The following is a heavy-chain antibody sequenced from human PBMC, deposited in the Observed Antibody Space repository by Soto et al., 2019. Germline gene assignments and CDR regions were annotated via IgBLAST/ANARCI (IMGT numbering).Heavy chain of an antibody. CDR2: INWSGNRI. CDR1: GFIFDDHA. J-gene: IGHJ4*02. D-gene: IGHD2-15*01. Sequence: PGGSLRLSCEASGFIFDDHAMSWVRQAPGKGLEWVSGINWSGNRIDYADSVKGRFIISRDNANKSLFLDMSSLRAEDTALYFCARVRRDCSGGRCYYFDYWGQGALVPVSS. V-gene: IGHV3-20*04. CDR3: ARVRRDCSGGRCYYFDY.